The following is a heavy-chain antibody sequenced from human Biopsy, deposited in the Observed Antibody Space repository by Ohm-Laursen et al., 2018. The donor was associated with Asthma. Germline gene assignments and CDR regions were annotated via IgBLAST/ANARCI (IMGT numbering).Heavy chain of an antibody. D-gene: IGHD6-19*01. V-gene: IGHV4-34*09. J-gene: IGHJ3*01. CDR2: THHSGYT. CDR3: ARDAGSAWSSGLDAFDF. CDR1: GGSFSSNY. Sequence: SQTLSLTCTVYGGSFSSNYWSWIRQTPGKGLEWLGDTHHSGYTNYNPSLSSRLSMSVDTSMNQFSLKLTSVTAADTAVYFCARDAGSAWSSGLDAFDFWGHGTMVTVSS.